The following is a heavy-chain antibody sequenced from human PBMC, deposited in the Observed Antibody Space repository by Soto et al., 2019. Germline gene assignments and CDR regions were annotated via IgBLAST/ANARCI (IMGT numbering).Heavy chain of an antibody. CDR1: GGSISEKY. Sequence: SETLSLTCIVSGGSISEKYWNWVRQPPGKGLEWIGLIFANGHTDYNPSLKSRVTMSVDASKNQFSLRLTSMTAADTAVYYCVASLAASGLNWLGPWGRGTLVTVSS. J-gene: IGHJ5*02. CDR2: IFANGHT. V-gene: IGHV4-4*07. CDR3: VASLAASGLNWLGP. D-gene: IGHD6-13*01.